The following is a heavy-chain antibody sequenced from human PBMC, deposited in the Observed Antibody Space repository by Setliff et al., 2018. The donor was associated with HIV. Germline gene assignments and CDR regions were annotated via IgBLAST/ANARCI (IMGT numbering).Heavy chain of an antibody. CDR3: ASARIPTGGTSTSFDY. V-gene: IGHV3-30*02. Sequence: QSGGSLRLSCAASGFIFSGESMHWVRQAPGKGLEWMAFVRFDGDYEYYAESVKGRFTVSRDNSKNTLYLQMNNLRPEDTAMYYCASARIPTGGTSTSFDYWGQGTQVTVSS. D-gene: IGHD1-1*01. J-gene: IGHJ4*02. CDR2: VRFDGDYE. CDR1: GFIFSGES.